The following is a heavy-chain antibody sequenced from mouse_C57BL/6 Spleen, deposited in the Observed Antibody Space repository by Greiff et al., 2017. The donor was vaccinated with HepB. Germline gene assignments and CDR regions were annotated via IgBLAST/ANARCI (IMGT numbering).Heavy chain of an antibody. D-gene: IGHD4-1*02. J-gene: IGHJ2*01. V-gene: IGHV5-6*01. CDR3: AKTGFSTGTGYYFDY. CDR1: GFTFSSYG. CDR2: ISSGGSYT. Sequence: EVQLVESGGDLVKPGGSLKLSCAASGFTFSSYGMSWVRQTPDKRLEWVATISSGGSYTYYPDSVKGRFTISRDNAKNTLYLQMSSLKTEDTAMYYCAKTGFSTGTGYYFDYWGQGTTLTVSS.